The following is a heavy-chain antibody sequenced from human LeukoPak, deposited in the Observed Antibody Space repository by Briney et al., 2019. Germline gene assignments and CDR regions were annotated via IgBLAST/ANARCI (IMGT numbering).Heavy chain of an antibody. CDR1: GFTFSSYA. D-gene: IGHD5-12*01. Sequence: QPGRSLRLSCAASGFTFSSYAMHWVRQAPGKGLEWVAVISYGGSNKYYADSVKGRFTISRDNSKNTLYLQMNSLRAEDTAVYYCARSLPVATVSSLDYWGQGTLVTVSS. J-gene: IGHJ4*02. CDR2: ISYGGSNK. CDR3: ARSLPVATVSSLDY. V-gene: IGHV3-30-3*01.